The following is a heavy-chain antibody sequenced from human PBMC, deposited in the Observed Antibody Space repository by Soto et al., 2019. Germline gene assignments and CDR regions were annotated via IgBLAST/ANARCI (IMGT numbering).Heavy chain of an antibody. D-gene: IGHD6-19*01. CDR3: AKGSASSGWPPSSRTSYYYYGMGV. V-gene: IGHV3-30*18. CDR1: GFTFSSYG. Sequence: QVQLVESGGGVVQPGRSLRLSCAASGFTFSSYGMHWVRQAPGKGLEWVAVTSYDGSNKYYADSVKGRFTISRDNSKNTVYLQMNSLRAEDTAVYYCAKGSASSGWPPSSRTSYYYYGMGVWGQGTTVTVSS. CDR2: TSYDGSNK. J-gene: IGHJ6*02.